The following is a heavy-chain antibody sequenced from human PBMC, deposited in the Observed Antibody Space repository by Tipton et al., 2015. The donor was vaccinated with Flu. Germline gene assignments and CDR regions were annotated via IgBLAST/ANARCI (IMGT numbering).Heavy chain of an antibody. Sequence: SLRLSCAASGFTFSNYWMSWVRQAPGKGLEWVANIKLDGSQKYYVDSVKGRFTISRDNDKNSLYLQMSSLRAEDTAVYYCAREIPGGATNLGYWGQGTSVTVSS. V-gene: IGHV3-7*03. CDR1: GFTFSNYW. J-gene: IGHJ4*02. CDR2: IKLDGSQK. D-gene: IGHD2-21*01. CDR3: AREIPGGATNLGY.